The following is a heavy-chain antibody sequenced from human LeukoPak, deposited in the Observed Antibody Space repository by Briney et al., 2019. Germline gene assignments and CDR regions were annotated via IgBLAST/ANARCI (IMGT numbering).Heavy chain of an antibody. CDR1: GDSISSGTYY. Sequence: SETLSLTCTVSGDSISSGTYYWSWIRQHPGKGLEWIGYIYYSGTTYYNPSLKSRVTISVDTSKKQFSLKLTYVTAADTALYYCARALRYKVRFDPWGQGILATVSS. CDR2: IYYSGTT. V-gene: IGHV4-31*03. CDR3: ARALRYKVRFDP. D-gene: IGHD3-9*01. J-gene: IGHJ5*02.